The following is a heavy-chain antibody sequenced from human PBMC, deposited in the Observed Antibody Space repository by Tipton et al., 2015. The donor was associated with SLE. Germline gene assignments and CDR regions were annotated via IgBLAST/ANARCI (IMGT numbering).Heavy chain of an antibody. CDR1: GFTVSSNY. V-gene: IGHV3-66*02. CDR2: IYSGGST. Sequence: GSLRLSCAASGFTVSSNYMSWVRQAPGKGLEWVSVIYSGGSTYYADSVKGRYTISRDNSKNTLYLQMNSLRAEDTAVYYCARGGNSDWFDPWGQGTLVTVSS. J-gene: IGHJ5*02. CDR3: ARGGNSDWFDP. D-gene: IGHD4-23*01.